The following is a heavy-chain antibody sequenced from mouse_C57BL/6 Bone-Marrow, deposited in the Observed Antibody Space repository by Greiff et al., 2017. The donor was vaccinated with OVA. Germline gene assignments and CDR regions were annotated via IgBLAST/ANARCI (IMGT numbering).Heavy chain of an antibody. D-gene: IGHD3-2*02. Sequence: QVQLQQPGAELVRPGTSVKLSCKASGYTFTSYWMHWVKQRPGQGLEWIGVIDPSDSYTNYNQKFKGKATLTVDTSSSTAYMQLSSLTSEDSAVYYCARGQLRRSWFAYWGQGTLVTVSA. V-gene: IGHV1-59*01. CDR3: ARGQLRRSWFAY. CDR2: IDPSDSYT. J-gene: IGHJ3*01. CDR1: GYTFTSYW.